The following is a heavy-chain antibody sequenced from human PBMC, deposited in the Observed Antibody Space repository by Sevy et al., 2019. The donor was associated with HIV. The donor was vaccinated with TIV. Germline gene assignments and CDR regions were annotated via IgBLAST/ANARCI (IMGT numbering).Heavy chain of an antibody. D-gene: IGHD3-22*01. CDR3: AREAYYYDSREENWFDP. V-gene: IGHV3-48*02. Sequence: GGSLRLSCKASGFTFSTYSMHWVRQAPGKGLEWVSSISRTSTTTYYADSAKGRFTISRDNAKNSLYLLMNSLRDEDTAVYYCAREAYYYDSREENWFDPWGQGTLVTVSS. CDR1: GFTFSTYS. J-gene: IGHJ5*02. CDR2: ISRTSTTT.